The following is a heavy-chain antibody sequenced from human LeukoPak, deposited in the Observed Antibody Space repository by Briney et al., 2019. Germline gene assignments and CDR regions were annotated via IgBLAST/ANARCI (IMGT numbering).Heavy chain of an antibody. CDR3: ARGPNCSGGSCENWYYYYMDV. V-gene: IGHV3-11*01. D-gene: IGHD2-15*01. CDR2: ISSSGSTI. CDR1: GFTFSDYY. J-gene: IGHJ6*03. Sequence: GGSLRLSCAASGFTFSDYYMSWIRQAPGKGLEWVSYISSSGSTIYYADSVKGRFTISRDNAKNSLYLQMNSLRAEDTAVYYCARGPNCSGGSCENWYYYYMDVWGKGTTVTISS.